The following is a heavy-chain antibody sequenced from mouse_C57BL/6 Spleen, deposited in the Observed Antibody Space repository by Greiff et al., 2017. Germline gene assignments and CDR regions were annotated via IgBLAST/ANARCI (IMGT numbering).Heavy chain of an antibody. CDR2: IYPGDGDT. Sequence: VQLVESGAELVKPGASVKISCKASGYAFSSYWMNWVKQRPGKGLEWIGQIYPGDGDTNYNGKFKGKATLTADKSSSTAYMQLSSLTSEDSAVYLCARFDYDYDWYYFDYWGQGTTLTVSS. V-gene: IGHV1-80*01. CDR1: GYAFSSYW. D-gene: IGHD2-4*01. J-gene: IGHJ2*01. CDR3: ARFDYDYDWYYFDY.